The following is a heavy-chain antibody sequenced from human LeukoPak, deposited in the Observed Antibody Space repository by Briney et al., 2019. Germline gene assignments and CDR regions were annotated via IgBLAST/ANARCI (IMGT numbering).Heavy chain of an antibody. V-gene: IGHV4-39*01. CDR3: ARQSRDGSYWKGYYYGMDV. CDR1: GGSISSSSYY. D-gene: IGHD1-26*01. Sequence: PSETLSLTCTVSGGSISSSSYYWGWIRQPPGKGLEWIGSIYYSGSTYYNPSLKSRVTISVDTSKNQFSLKLSSVTAADTAVYYCARQSRDGSYWKGYYYGMDVWGQGTTVTVSS. J-gene: IGHJ6*02. CDR2: IYYSGST.